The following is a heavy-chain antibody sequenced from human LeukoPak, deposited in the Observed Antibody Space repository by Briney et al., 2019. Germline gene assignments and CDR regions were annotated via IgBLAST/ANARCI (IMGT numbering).Heavy chain of an antibody. CDR1: GYTFTGYY. V-gene: IGHV1-2*02. CDR3: AREQQLVRTFDY. CDR2: INPNSGGT. Sequence: ASVKVSCKASGYTFTGYYMHWVRQAPRQGLEWMGWINPNSGGTNYAQKFQGRVTMTRDTSISTAYMELSRLRSDDTAVYYCAREQQLVRTFDYWGQGTLVTVSS. J-gene: IGHJ4*02. D-gene: IGHD6-13*01.